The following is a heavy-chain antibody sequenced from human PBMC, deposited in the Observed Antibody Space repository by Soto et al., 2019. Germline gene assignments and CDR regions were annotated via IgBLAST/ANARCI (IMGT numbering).Heavy chain of an antibody. CDR1: GDSISNYY. CDR3: ARSLGYGDIWDY. V-gene: IGHV4-59*08. J-gene: IGHJ4*02. Sequence: PSETLSITCTACGDSISNYYWGWIRQPPGKGLEWIGYIYYSGSTSYNPSLKSRVTISVDTSKNQFSLKLTSVTAADTAVYYCARSLGYGDIWDYWGQGTLVTVSS. CDR2: IYYSGST. D-gene: IGHD4-17*01.